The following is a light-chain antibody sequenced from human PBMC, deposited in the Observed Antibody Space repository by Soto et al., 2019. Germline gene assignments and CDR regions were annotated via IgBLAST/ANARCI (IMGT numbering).Light chain of an antibody. V-gene: IGLV1-47*01. J-gene: IGLJ2*01. Sequence: QAVVTQPPSASGTPGQTVTISCSGSSSNIGSNYVYWYQQLPGTAPKLLIYRNNQRPSGVPDRFSGSKSGTSASLAISGLRSDDEADYYCAAWDDSLSAYVIFGGGTKLTVL. CDR2: RNN. CDR1: SSNIGSNY. CDR3: AAWDDSLSAYVI.